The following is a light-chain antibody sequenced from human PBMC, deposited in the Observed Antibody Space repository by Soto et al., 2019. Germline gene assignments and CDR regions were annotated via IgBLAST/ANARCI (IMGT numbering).Light chain of an antibody. CDR1: QSVSSSY. CDR3: QHYGSSPPYT. Sequence: EFVLTQSPGTLSLSPGERATLSCRASQSVSSSYLAWYQQKPGQAPRLLIYGASSRATVIPDRFSGSGSGTDITLTISRLEPEDFAVYYCQHYGSSPPYTFGQGTKLEIK. V-gene: IGKV3-20*01. J-gene: IGKJ2*01. CDR2: GAS.